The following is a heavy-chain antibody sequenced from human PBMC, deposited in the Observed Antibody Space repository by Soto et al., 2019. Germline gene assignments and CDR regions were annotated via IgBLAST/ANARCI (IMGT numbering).Heavy chain of an antibody. CDR1: GFTFGDYA. J-gene: IGHJ6*02. CDR3: TRDDSSSPPDSAYYYYYYGMDV. V-gene: IGHV3-49*04. Sequence: PGGSLRLSCTASGFTFGDYAMSWVRQAPGEGLEWVGFIRSKAYGGTTEYAASVKGRFTISRDDSKSIAYLQMNSLKTEDTAVYYCTRDDSSSPPDSAYYYYYYGMDVWGQGTTVTVSS. D-gene: IGHD6-6*01. CDR2: IRSKAYGGTT.